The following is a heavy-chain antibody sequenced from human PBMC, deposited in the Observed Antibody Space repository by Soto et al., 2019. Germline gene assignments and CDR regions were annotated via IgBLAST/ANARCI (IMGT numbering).Heavy chain of an antibody. J-gene: IGHJ4*02. CDR2: ISYDGSNK. D-gene: IGHD1-1*01. V-gene: IGHV3-30-3*01. Sequence: GGSLRLSCAASGFTFSSYAMHWVRQAPGKGLEWVAVISYDGSNKYYADSVKGRFTISRDNSKNTLYLQMNSLRADDTAVFYCAIGLQHEGVDYWGQGTLVTVSS. CDR1: GFTFSSYA. CDR3: AIGLQHEGVDY.